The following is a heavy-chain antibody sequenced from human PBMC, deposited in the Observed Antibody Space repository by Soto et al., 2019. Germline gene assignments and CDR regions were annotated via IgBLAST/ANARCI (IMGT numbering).Heavy chain of an antibody. J-gene: IGHJ4*02. D-gene: IGHD3-3*01. V-gene: IGHV1-2*02. CDR1: GYTFTGYY. CDR2: INPNSGCT. Sequence: GASVKVSCKASGYTFTGYYMHWVRQAPGQGLEWMGWINPNSGCTNYAQKFQGRVTMTRDTSISTAYMELSRLRSDDTAVYYCARSLDGITIFGVVIQDLWGQGTLVTVSS. CDR3: ARSLDGITIFGVVIQDL.